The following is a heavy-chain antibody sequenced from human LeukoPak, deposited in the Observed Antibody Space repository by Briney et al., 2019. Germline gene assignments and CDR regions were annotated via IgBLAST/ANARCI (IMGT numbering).Heavy chain of an antibody. J-gene: IGHJ5*02. CDR2: IYYIGST. D-gene: IGHD6-13*01. CDR3: ARVIAAAGTDWFDP. CDR1: GGSISSYY. Sequence: SETLSLICTVSGGSISSYYWSWIRQPPGKGLEWIGYIYYIGSTNYNPSLKSRVTISVDTSKNQFSLKLSSVTAADTAVYYCARVIAAAGTDWFDPWGQGTLVTVSS. V-gene: IGHV4-59*01.